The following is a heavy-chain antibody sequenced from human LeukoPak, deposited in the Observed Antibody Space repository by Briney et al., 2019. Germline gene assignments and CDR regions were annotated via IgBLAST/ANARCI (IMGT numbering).Heavy chain of an antibody. J-gene: IGHJ6*02. CDR2: IYYSGST. CDR1: GGSISSYY. V-gene: IGHV4-59*01. D-gene: IGHD6-13*01. Sequence: PSETLSLTCTVSGGSISSYYWSWIRQPPGKGLEWIGYIYYSGSTNYNPSLKSRVTISVDTSKHQFSLKLSSVTAADTAVYYCAREPRSSPRGYYGMDVWGQGTTVTVSS. CDR3: AREPRSSPRGYYGMDV.